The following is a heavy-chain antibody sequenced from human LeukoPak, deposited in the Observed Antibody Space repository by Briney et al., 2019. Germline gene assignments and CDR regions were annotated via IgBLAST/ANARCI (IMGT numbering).Heavy chain of an antibody. Sequence: PSETLSLTCAVSGVSITTNTWWSWVRQPPGKGLEWTGEIFHGESTNYNPSLKSRLSISLDKSKNHFSLRLTSVTAADTAMYYCARGTLYRGWPYSLDFWGQGSQVTVSS. V-gene: IGHV4-4*02. D-gene: IGHD6-19*01. CDR3: ARGTLYRGWPYSLDF. J-gene: IGHJ4*02. CDR1: GVSITTNTW. CDR2: IFHGEST.